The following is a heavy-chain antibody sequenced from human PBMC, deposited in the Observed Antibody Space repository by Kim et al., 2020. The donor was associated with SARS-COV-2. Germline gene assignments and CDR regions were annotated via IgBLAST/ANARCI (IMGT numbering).Heavy chain of an antibody. CDR3: AKQSITMIVVVGAFDI. CDR2: ISYDGSNK. CDR1: GFTFSSYG. D-gene: IGHD3-22*01. J-gene: IGHJ3*02. V-gene: IGHV3-30*18. Sequence: GGSLRLSCAASGFTFSSYGMHWVRQAPGKGLEWVAVISYDGSNKYYADSVKGRFTISRDNSKNTLYLQMNSLRAEDTAVYYCAKQSITMIVVVGAFDIWGQGTMVTVSS.